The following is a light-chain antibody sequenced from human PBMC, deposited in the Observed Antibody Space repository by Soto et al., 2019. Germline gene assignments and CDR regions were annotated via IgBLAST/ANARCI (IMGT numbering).Light chain of an antibody. CDR2: GAS. CDR3: QQYGSSPPYT. J-gene: IGKJ2*01. CDR1: QSVSSSY. V-gene: IGKV3-20*01. Sequence: EIVLTQSPGTLSLSPGERATLSCRASQSVSSSYLAWYQQKPGQAPRLLIYGASSRATGIPDRFSGSGSGTEVTLTISRLEPEDVAVYYCQQYGSSPPYTFGQGTKLEIK.